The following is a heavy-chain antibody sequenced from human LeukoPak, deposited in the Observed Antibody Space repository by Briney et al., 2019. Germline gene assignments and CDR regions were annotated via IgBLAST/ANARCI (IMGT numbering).Heavy chain of an antibody. D-gene: IGHD5-24*01. CDR2: ITGGGGSA. CDR1: GFTFSNYV. Sequence: GGSLRLSCAASGFTFSNYVMSWVRQAPGKGLEWVSKITGGGGSAYYADSVRGKFTISRDNSKNTLYLQMNSLRAEDTAVYYCAREGRDGYLSWGQGTLVTVSS. V-gene: IGHV3-23*01. CDR3: AREGRDGYLS. J-gene: IGHJ5*02.